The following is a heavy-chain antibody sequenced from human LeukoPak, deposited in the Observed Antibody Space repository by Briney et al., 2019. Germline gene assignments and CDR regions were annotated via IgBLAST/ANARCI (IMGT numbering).Heavy chain of an antibody. CDR1: GFTFSSYA. Sequence: GGSLRLSCAASGFTFSSYAMNWVRQAPGKGLEWVSAISGSGGSTYYADSVKGRFTISRDNSKNTLYLQMKSLRPEDTAIYYCASASPANDYWGQGTLVTVSS. CDR2: ISGSGGST. J-gene: IGHJ4*02. CDR3: ASASPANDY. V-gene: IGHV3-23*01.